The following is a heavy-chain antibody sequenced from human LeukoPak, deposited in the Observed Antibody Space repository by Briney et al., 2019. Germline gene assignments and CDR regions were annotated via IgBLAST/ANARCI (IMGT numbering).Heavy chain of an antibody. Sequence: SETLSLTCTVSGGSISSSSYYWGWIRQPPGKGLEWIGSIYYSGSTYYNPSLKSRVTISVDTSKNQFSLKLSSVTAADTAVYYCARHDYGAIRGGFDYWGQGTLVTVSS. CDR3: ARHDYGAIRGGFDY. CDR2: IYYSGST. D-gene: IGHD4-17*01. CDR1: GGSISSSSYY. V-gene: IGHV4-39*01. J-gene: IGHJ4*02.